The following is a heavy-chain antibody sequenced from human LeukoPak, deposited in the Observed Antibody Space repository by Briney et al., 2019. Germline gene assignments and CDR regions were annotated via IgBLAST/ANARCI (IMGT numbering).Heavy chain of an antibody. Sequence: SETLSLTCTVSGGSISSYYWSWIRQPPGKGLEWIGYIYYSGSTNYNPSLKSRVTISVDTSKNQFSLKLSSVTAADTAVYYCARGVVVAATNVRFDPWGQGTLVTVSS. CDR1: GGSISSYY. J-gene: IGHJ5*02. CDR3: ARGVVVAATNVRFDP. D-gene: IGHD2-15*01. CDR2: IYYSGST. V-gene: IGHV4-59*01.